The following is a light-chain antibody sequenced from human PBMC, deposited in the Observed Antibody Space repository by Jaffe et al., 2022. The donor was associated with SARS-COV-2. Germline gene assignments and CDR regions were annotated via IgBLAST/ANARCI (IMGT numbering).Light chain of an antibody. Sequence: EIVLTQSPGPLSLSPGERGTLACRASQSVSRSYLAWYQQKPGQAPRLLIYGASSRAPGIPDRFSGSGSGTDFTLTISRLEPEDFAVYYCQQYGSSPLTFGQGTRLEIK. CDR2: GAS. J-gene: IGKJ5*01. CDR1: QSVSRSY. V-gene: IGKV3-20*01. CDR3: QQYGSSPLT.